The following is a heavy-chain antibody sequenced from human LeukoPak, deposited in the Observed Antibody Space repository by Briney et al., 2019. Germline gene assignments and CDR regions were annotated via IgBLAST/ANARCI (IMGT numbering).Heavy chain of an antibody. CDR1: GYTFTGYY. CDR2: INPNSGGT. Sequence: GASVNVSCKASGYTFTGYYMHWVRQAPGQGLEWMGWINPNSGGTNYAQKFQGRVTMTRDTSISTAYMELSRLRSDDTAVYYCARGVGPIAAAGTAQGPKNAFDIWGQGTMVTVSS. CDR3: ARGVGPIAAAGTAQGPKNAFDI. J-gene: IGHJ3*02. D-gene: IGHD6-13*01. V-gene: IGHV1-2*02.